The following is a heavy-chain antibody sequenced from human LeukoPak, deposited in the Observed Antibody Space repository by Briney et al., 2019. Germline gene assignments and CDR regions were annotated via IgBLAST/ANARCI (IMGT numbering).Heavy chain of an antibody. CDR1: GGTFSSYA. V-gene: IGHV1-69*13. CDR2: ITPIFGTA. J-gene: IGHJ6*02. Sequence: SVKVSCKASGGTFSSYAISWVRQAPEQGLEWMGGITPIFGTANYAQNFQGRVTITADESTSTAYMELSSLRSEDTAVYYCARSSRGHFHYYYYGMDVWGQGTTVTVSS. CDR3: ARSSRGHFHYYYYGMDV. D-gene: IGHD6-25*01.